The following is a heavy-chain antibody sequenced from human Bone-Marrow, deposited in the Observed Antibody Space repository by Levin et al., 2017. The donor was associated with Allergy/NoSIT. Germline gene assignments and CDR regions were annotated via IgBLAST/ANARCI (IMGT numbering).Heavy chain of an antibody. V-gene: IGHV4-4*02. Sequence: SQTLSLTCAVSGASIRSNNWWSWVRQPPGEGLEWIGEIYHTENTHYNPSLKSPITMSVDKSKNQFSLNLTSVTAADTAVYYCALRRDYRGDEWGPEYIQRWGQGTLVIVS. J-gene: IGHJ1*01. D-gene: IGHD4-11*01. CDR3: ALRRDYRGDEWGPEYIQR. CDR2: IYHTENT. CDR1: GASIRSNNW.